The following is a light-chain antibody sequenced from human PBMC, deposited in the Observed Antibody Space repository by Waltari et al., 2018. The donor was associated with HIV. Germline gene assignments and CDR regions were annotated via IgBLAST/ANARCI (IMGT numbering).Light chain of an antibody. J-gene: IGLJ2*01. V-gene: IGLV2-8*01. CDR2: EVS. Sequence: QSALTQPPSASGSPGQSVTISCTRTSSDVGGYNYVSWYQQHPGNAPKLMIYEVSKRPSGVPDRFSGYKSGNTASWSVSGLQAEDEADYYCSSYAGSNNVVFGGGTKLTVL. CDR1: SSDVGGYNY. CDR3: SSYAGSNNVV.